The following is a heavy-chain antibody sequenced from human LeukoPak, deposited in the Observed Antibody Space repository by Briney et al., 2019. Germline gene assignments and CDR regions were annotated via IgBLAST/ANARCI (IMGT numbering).Heavy chain of an antibody. J-gene: IGHJ4*02. D-gene: IGHD6-19*01. Sequence: PLETLSLTCTVSGLPISCYYWRWLRQPPAKGLEWVGYIYYSESTNYNPSLKSRATISVDTSKNQFSLKLSSVTAADTAVYYCARMIAVAGHFDYWGQGTLVTVSS. CDR2: IYYSEST. V-gene: IGHV4-59*08. CDR3: ARMIAVAGHFDY. CDR1: GLPISCYY.